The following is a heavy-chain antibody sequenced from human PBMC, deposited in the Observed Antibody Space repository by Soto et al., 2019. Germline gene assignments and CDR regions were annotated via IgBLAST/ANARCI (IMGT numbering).Heavy chain of an antibody. CDR2: ISSSSRYI. CDR3: ARDRVSYDSGALDI. Sequence: EVQLVESGGGLVKPGGSRRLSCAASGFTFSSYSMNWVRQAPGKGLEWVSSISSSSRYIYYADSVKGRFTISRDNDKNSLDLQMNSLRAEDTAVDYCARDRVSYDSGALDIWGQGTMVTVSS. V-gene: IGHV3-21*01. J-gene: IGHJ3*02. CDR1: GFTFSSYS. D-gene: IGHD3-22*01.